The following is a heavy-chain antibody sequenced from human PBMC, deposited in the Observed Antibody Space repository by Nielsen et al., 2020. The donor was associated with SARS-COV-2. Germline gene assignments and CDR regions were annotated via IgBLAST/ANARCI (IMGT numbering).Heavy chain of an antibody. V-gene: IGHV3-30*18. CDR3: AKDRMGWVTMVRGVIIIPHDY. D-gene: IGHD3-10*01. CDR1: GFTFSSYG. CDR2: ISYDGSNK. J-gene: IGHJ4*02. Sequence: GESLKISCAASGFTFSSYGMHWVRQAPGKGLEWVAVISYDGSNKYYADSVKGRFTISRDNSKNTLYLQMNSLRAEDTAVYYCAKDRMGWVTMVRGVIIIPHDYWGQGTLVTVSS.